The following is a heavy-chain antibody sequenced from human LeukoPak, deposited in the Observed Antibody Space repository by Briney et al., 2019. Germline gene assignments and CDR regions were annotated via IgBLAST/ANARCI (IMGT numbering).Heavy chain of an antibody. CDR3: ARGLDSYDSSGQFVY. CDR2: ISHDGINK. V-gene: IGHV3-30*03. CDR1: GFTFSSYG. J-gene: IGHJ4*02. D-gene: IGHD3-22*01. Sequence: GGSLRLSRAASGFTFSSYGIHWVRQAPGKGLDWVAVISHDGINKYYVDSVKGRFTISRDNSKNTVYLQMNSLRGEDTAVYYCARGLDSYDSSGQFVYWGQGTLVTVSS.